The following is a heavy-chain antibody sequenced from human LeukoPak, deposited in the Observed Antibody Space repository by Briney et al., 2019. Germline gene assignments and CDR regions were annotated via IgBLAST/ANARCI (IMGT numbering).Heavy chain of an antibody. D-gene: IGHD3-22*01. Sequence: GGSLRLSCAASGFTFSSYGMHWVRQAPGKGLEWVAVIWYDGSNKYYADSVKGRFTISRDNSKNTLYLQMNSLRAEDTAVYYCARDPQHHYDSSGSRYFDLWGRGTLVTVSS. CDR2: IWYDGSNK. CDR3: ARDPQHHYDSSGSRYFDL. CDR1: GFTFSSYG. V-gene: IGHV3-33*01. J-gene: IGHJ2*01.